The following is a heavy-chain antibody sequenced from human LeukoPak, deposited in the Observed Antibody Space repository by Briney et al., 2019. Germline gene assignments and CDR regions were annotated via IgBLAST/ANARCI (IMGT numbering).Heavy chain of an antibody. CDR1: GFTFSSYS. V-gene: IGHV3-21*01. D-gene: IGHD2-2*01. Sequence: GSLRLSCAASGFTFSSYSMNWVRQAPGKGLEWVSSISSSSSYIYYADSVKGRFTISRDNAKNSLYLQMNSLRAEDTAVYYCARVSTHYYYMDVWGKGTTVTVSS. J-gene: IGHJ6*03. CDR3: ARVSTHYYYMDV. CDR2: ISSSSSYI.